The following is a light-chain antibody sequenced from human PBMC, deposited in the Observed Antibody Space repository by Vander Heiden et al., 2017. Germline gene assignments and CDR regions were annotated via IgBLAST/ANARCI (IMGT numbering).Light chain of an antibody. CDR1: TTNIENNY. CDR3: ATWDDSLSSWV. Sequence: QSVLTQPPSTFGTPGQRVTFSCSGSTTNIENNYVYWYQKFPGTAPKIVIYRDNQRPSGISDRFSGSKSVTSASLAISGLRSEDEADYYCATWDDSLSSWVFGGGTGLTVL. V-gene: IGLV1-47*01. J-gene: IGLJ3*02. CDR2: RDN.